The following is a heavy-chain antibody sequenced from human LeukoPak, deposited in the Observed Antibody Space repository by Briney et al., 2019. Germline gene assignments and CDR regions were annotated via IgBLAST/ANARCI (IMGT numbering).Heavy chain of an antibody. J-gene: IGHJ4*02. D-gene: IGHD4-17*01. CDR3: ARVRHFYGDYFDY. CDR1: GYTFTSYD. V-gene: IGHV1-8*01. CDR2: MNPNSGNT. Sequence: ASVKVSCKASGYTFTSYDINWVRQATGQGLEWMGWMNPNSGNTGYAQKFQGRVTMTRNTSISTAYMELSSLRSEDTAVYYCARVRHFYGDYFDYWGQGTLVTVSS.